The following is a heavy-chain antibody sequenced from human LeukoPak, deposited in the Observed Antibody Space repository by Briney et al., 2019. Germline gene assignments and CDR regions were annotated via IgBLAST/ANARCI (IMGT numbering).Heavy chain of an antibody. CDR1: GFTFSSYG. J-gene: IGHJ4*02. V-gene: IGHV3-30*18. CDR3: AKGLMVVAAPNPFDY. D-gene: IGHD2-15*01. CDR2: ISYDGSNK. Sequence: PGGSLRLSCAASGFTFSSYGMHWVRQAPGKGLEWVAVISYDGSNKYYADSVKGRFTISRDNSKNTLYLQMNSLRAEDTAVYYCAKGLMVVAAPNPFDYWGQGTLVTVSS.